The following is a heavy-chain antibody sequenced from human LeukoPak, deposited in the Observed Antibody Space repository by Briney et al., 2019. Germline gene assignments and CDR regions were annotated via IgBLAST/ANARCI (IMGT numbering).Heavy chain of an antibody. D-gene: IGHD4-17*01. J-gene: IGHJ3*02. CDR2: IYYSGST. Sequence: SETLSLTCTASGGSISSSSYYWDWIRQPLGKGLEWIGSIYYSGSTYYNPSLKSRVTISVDTSKNQFSLKLSSVTAADTAVYYCARGRTYGGNAFDNWGQGTMVTVSS. V-gene: IGHV4-39*07. CDR3: ARGRTYGGNAFDN. CDR1: GGSISSSSYY.